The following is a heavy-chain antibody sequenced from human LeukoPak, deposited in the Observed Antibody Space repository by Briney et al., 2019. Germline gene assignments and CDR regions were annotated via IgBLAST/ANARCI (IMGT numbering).Heavy chain of an antibody. Sequence: SVKVSCTASGGTFSSYAISWVRQAPGQGLEWMGRIIPIFGTANYAHTVKGRVTITADKSTSTAYMELSSLRSEDTAVYYCARDGGYSGYDSEYYFDYWGQGTLVTVSS. CDR1: GGTFSSYA. CDR3: ARDGGYSGYDSEYYFDY. CDR2: IIPIFGTA. D-gene: IGHD5-12*01. J-gene: IGHJ4*02. V-gene: IGHV1-69*06.